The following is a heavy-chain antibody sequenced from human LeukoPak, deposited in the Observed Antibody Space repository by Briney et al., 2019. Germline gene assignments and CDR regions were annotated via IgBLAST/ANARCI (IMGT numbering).Heavy chain of an antibody. CDR2: ISSSSSYI. J-gene: IGHJ4*02. CDR3: ASGWFGEFLAMGY. Sequence: GGSLRLSCAASGFTFSSYSMNWVRQAPGKGLEWVSSISSSSSYIYYADSVKGRFTISRDNAKNSLYLQMNSLRAEDTAVYYCASGWFGEFLAMGYWGQGTLVTVSS. V-gene: IGHV3-21*04. D-gene: IGHD3-10*01. CDR1: GFTFSSYS.